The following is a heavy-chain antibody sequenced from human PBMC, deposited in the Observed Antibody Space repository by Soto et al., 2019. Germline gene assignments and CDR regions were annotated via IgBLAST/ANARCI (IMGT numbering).Heavy chain of an antibody. CDR2: TYYRSKWYS. Sequence: PSQTLSLTCAISGVCVSSNDTACNWIRQSPLRGLQWLGRTYYRSKWYSVTAVSVKGRATIKPETPKNQFSLQLNSVTPEDTAVYYCARGPAILNPWRQGILVTVSS. J-gene: IGHJ5*02. D-gene: IGHD3-3*01. CDR1: GVCVSSNDTA. V-gene: IGHV6-1*01. CDR3: ARGPAILNP.